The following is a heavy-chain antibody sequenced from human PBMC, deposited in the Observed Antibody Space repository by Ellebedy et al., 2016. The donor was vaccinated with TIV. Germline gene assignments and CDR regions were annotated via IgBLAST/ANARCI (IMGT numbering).Heavy chain of an antibody. CDR3: ARDRDSSSWYFGGYYYYGMDV. V-gene: IGHV1-69*04. D-gene: IGHD6-13*01. J-gene: IGHJ6*02. CDR1: GGTFSSYA. Sequence: AASVKVSCKASGGTFSSYAISWVRQAPGQGLEWMGRIIPILGIANYAQKFQGRVTITADKSTSTAYMELSSLRSEDTAVYYCARDRDSSSWYFGGYYYYGMDVWGQGTTVIVSS. CDR2: IIPILGIA.